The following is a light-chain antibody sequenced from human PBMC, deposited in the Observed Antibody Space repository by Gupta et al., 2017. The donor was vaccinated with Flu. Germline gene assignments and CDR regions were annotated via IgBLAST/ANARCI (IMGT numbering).Light chain of an antibody. J-gene: IGKJ5*01. CDR3: QQSIVWPHT. Sequence: PAPLSLAPGERATLSFWASQSVSSSLAWYQQKPVLAPRLLLFDASDPVTSLPARFSARGSVPAFTLTISSLEPEDFAVYYCQQSIVWPHTFC. CDR2: DAS. CDR1: QSVSSS. V-gene: IGKV3-11*01.